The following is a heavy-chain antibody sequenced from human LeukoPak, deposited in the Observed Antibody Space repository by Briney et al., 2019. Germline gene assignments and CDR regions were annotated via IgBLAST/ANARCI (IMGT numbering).Heavy chain of an antibody. D-gene: IGHD2-2*01. CDR2: INPNSGGT. CDR3: ARPYCPSSTSCYPDY. Sequence: ASVKVSCKASGYTFTGYYMHWVRQAPGQGPEWMGWINPNSGGTNYAQKFQGRVTMTRDTSISTAYMELSRLRSDDTAVYYCARPYCPSSTSCYPDYWGQGTLVTVSS. J-gene: IGHJ4*02. V-gene: IGHV1-2*02. CDR1: GYTFTGYY.